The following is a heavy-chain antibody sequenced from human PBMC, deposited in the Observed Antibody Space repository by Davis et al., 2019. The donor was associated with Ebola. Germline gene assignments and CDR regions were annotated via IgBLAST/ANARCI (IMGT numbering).Heavy chain of an antibody. CDR3: ARDLPRKKYSSGWYEGVENAFDI. CDR1: GGSISSYY. CDR2: IYTSGST. V-gene: IGHV4-4*07. Sequence: PSETLSLTCTVSGGSISSYYWSWIRQPAGKGLEWIGRIYTSGSTNYNPSLKSRVTMSVDTSKNQFSLKLSSVTAADTAVYYCARDLPRKKYSSGWYEGVENAFDIWGQGTMVTVSS. J-gene: IGHJ3*02. D-gene: IGHD6-19*01.